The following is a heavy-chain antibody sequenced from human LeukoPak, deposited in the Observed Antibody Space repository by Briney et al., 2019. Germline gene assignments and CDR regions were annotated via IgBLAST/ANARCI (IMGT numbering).Heavy chain of an antibody. CDR2: ISSSSSYI. CDR3: ARGRLGELSFTSPPLEY. V-gene: IGHV3-21*01. J-gene: IGHJ4*02. Sequence: GGSLRLSCAASGFTFSSYSMNWVRQAPGKGLEWVSSISSSSSYIYYADSVKGRFTISRDNAKNSLYLQMNSLRAEDTAVYYCARGRLGELSFTSPPLEYWGQGTLVTVSS. D-gene: IGHD3-16*02. CDR1: GFTFSSYS.